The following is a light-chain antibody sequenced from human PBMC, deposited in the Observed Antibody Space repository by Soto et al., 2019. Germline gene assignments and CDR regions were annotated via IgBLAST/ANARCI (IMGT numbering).Light chain of an antibody. CDR1: SSDVGGYNY. Sequence: QSALTKPASVSGSPGQSITISCTGTSSDVGGYNYVSWYQQHPGKVPKLIIYEVSNRPPGVSNRFSGSKSGNTASLTISGLQAEDEADYYCSSYTTSSTLLFGGGTKLTVL. J-gene: IGLJ2*01. CDR2: EVS. CDR3: SSYTTSSTLL. V-gene: IGLV2-14*01.